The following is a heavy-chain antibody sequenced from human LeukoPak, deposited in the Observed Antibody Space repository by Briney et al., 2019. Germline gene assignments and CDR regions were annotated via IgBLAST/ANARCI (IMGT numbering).Heavy chain of an antibody. CDR3: ASWENYYDSPPGDY. V-gene: IGHV3-21*01. CDR1: GFTFSSYN. Sequence: GGSLRLSCVGSGFTFSSYNMNWVRQAPGKGLEWVSSISSSSSYIFYADSVKGRFTISRDNAKNSLYLQMNSLRAEDTAVYYCASWENYYDSPPGDYWGQGTLVTVSS. D-gene: IGHD3-22*01. CDR2: ISSSSSYI. J-gene: IGHJ4*02.